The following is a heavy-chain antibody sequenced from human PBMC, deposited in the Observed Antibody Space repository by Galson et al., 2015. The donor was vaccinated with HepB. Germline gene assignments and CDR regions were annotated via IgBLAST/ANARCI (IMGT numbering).Heavy chain of an antibody. D-gene: IGHD4-11*01. CDR2: ISSSSSTI. J-gene: IGHJ6*03. Sequence: SLRLSCAASGFTFSSYSMNWVRQAPGKGLEWVSYISSSSSTIYYADSVKGRFTISRDNAKNSLYLQMNSLRAEDTAVYYCAREEGSNLAYYYYYMDVWGKGTTVTVSS. CDR1: GFTFSSYS. V-gene: IGHV3-48*01. CDR3: AREEGSNLAYYYYYMDV.